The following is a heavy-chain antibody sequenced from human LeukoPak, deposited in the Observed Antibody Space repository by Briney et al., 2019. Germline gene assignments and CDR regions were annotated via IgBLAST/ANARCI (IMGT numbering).Heavy chain of an antibody. CDR2: ISGSGSLT. CDR1: GFTFSSYA. CDR3: AKKRVAAAGKNDFDY. V-gene: IGHV3-23*01. Sequence: QAGGSLRLSCAASGFTFSSYAVSWVRQAPGKGLEWVSLISGSGSLTYYADSVKGRFTISRDNSKNTVYLQMNSLRAEDTAVYYCAKKRVAAAGKNDFDYWGQGTLVTVSS. D-gene: IGHD6-13*01. J-gene: IGHJ4*02.